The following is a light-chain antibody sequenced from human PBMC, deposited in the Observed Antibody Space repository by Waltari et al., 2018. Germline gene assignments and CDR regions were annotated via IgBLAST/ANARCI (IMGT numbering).Light chain of an antibody. J-gene: IGLJ3*02. CDR2: EVS. Sequence: QSALTQPASVSGSPGQSITISCSGTSSDIGAYKHVYWYQQHPGKAPNLMIYEVSNRPEGVSNRFSGSRAGNTASLTISGRQAGDEAHYYCTSFTSSATWVFGGGTKVTVL. CDR1: SSDIGAYKH. CDR3: TSFTSSATWV. V-gene: IGLV2-14*01.